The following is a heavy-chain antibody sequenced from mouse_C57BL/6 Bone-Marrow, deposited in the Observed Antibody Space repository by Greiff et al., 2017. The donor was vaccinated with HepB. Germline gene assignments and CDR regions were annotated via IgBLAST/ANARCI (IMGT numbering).Heavy chain of an antibody. CDR3: ARLGNYYGSSYFDY. D-gene: IGHD1-1*01. J-gene: IGHJ2*01. Sequence: QVQLKESGPGILQPSQTLSLTCSFSGFSLSTFGMGVGWIRQPSGKGLEWLAHIWWDDDKYYNPALKSRLTISKDTSKNQVFLKIANVDTADTATYYCARLGNYYGSSYFDYWGQGTTLTVSS. CDR2: IWWDDDK. CDR1: GFSLSTFGMG. V-gene: IGHV8-8*01.